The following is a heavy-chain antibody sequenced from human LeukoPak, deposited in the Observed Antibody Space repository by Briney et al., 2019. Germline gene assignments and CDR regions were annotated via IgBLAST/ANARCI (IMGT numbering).Heavy chain of an antibody. D-gene: IGHD4-23*01. CDR3: ARVLDYGGNSFGLDY. CDR2: ISSSRSYI. J-gene: IGHJ4*02. Sequence: PGGSLRLSCAASGFTFSSYSMNWVRQAPGKGLEGVSSISSSRSYIYYADSVKGRFTISRDNAKNSLYLQMNSLRAEDTAVYYCARVLDYGGNSFGLDYWGQGTLVTVSS. V-gene: IGHV3-21*01. CDR1: GFTFSSYS.